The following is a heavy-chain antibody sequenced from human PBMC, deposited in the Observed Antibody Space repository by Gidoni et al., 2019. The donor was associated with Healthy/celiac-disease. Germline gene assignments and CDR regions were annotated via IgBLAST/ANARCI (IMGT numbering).Heavy chain of an antibody. CDR3: ARKNNWNYGFDY. CDR1: GVTFGSYS. D-gene: IGHD1-7*01. Sequence: EVQLGESGGGLVKPGGSLRRSCAASGVTFGSYSMNWVRQAPRKGLEGVSSISSSSSYIYYADSVKGRFTISRDNAKNSLSLQMNSLRAEDTAVYYCARKNNWNYGFDYWGQGTLVTVSS. CDR2: ISSSSSYI. J-gene: IGHJ4*02. V-gene: IGHV3-21*01.